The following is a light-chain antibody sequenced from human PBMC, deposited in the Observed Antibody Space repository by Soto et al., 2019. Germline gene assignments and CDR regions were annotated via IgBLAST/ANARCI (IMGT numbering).Light chain of an antibody. J-gene: IGKJ1*01. Sequence: EVLMTQSPATLSVSPGEKATLSCWASETVATNLAWYQQKPGQAPRLLISGASTRAAGISDRFRGSGSGTEFTLTISSLRSEGSGIYYCQQYFEWPPMTFGQGTKVEI. CDR1: ETVATN. CDR3: QQYFEWPPMT. V-gene: IGKV3-15*01. CDR2: GAS.